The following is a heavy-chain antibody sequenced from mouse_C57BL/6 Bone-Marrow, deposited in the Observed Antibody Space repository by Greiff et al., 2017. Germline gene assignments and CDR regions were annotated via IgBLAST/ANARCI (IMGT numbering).Heavy chain of an antibody. J-gene: IGHJ1*03. CDR3: ARGYLDV. CDR2: IYPGGGDT. V-gene: IGHV1-82*01. CDR1: GYAFSSSW. Sequence: VQLQQSGPELVKPGASVKISCKASGYAFSSSWMSWVKQRPGKGLEWIGRIYPGGGDTNYNGKFKGKATLTADKPSSTAYLQLSSLTSEDSAVYFCARGYLDVGGTGTSVTVPS.